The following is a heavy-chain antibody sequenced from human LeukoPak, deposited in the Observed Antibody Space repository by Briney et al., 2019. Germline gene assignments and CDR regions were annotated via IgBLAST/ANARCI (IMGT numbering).Heavy chain of an antibody. CDR3: ARSGSESDY. Sequence: PGGSLRLSCAASGFTFSRYWMNWVRQAPGKGLEWVANIKEDGSQKNYVDSVKGRFTISRDNAKNSLYLQMNSLRAEDTAVYYCARSGSESDYWGQGVLVTVSS. V-gene: IGHV3-7*01. CDR1: GFTFSRYW. D-gene: IGHD1-26*01. J-gene: IGHJ4*02. CDR2: IKEDGSQK.